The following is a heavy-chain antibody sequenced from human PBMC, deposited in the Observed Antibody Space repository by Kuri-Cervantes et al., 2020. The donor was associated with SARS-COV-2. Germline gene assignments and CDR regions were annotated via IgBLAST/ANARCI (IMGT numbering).Heavy chain of an antibody. Sequence: SVKVSCKASGCTFSSYAISWVRQAPGQGLEWMGGIIPIFGTANYAQKFQGRVTITADESTSTAYMELSSLRSEDTAVYYCARVPSEICSSTSCYQGLWGQGTLVTVSS. D-gene: IGHD2-2*01. V-gene: IGHV1-69*13. CDR3: ARVPSEICSSTSCYQGL. CDR2: IIPIFGTA. CDR1: GCTFSSYA. J-gene: IGHJ4*02.